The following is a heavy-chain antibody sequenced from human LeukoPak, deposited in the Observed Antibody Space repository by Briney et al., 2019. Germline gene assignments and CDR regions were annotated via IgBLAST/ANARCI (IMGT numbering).Heavy chain of an antibody. CDR1: GSSISSYY. Sequence: SETLSLTCTVSGSSISSYYWSWIRQPPGKGLEWIGYIYYSGSTNYNPSLKSRVTISVDTSKNQFSLKLSSVTAADTAVYYCARERRDGYNRAVDYWGQGTLVTVSS. CDR2: IYYSGST. V-gene: IGHV4-59*01. J-gene: IGHJ4*02. CDR3: ARERRDGYNRAVDY. D-gene: IGHD5-24*01.